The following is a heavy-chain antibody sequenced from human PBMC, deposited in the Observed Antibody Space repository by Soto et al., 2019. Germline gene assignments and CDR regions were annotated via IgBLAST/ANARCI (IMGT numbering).Heavy chain of an antibody. V-gene: IGHV4-59*01. CDR2: IYYSGST. CDR3: ARGVHYSNYAVSHYYMDV. D-gene: IGHD4-4*01. J-gene: IGHJ6*03. Sequence: QVQLQESGPGLVKPSETLSLTCTVSGGSISSYYWSWIRQPPGKGLEWIGYIYYSGSTNYNPSLKSRVTISVDTSKNQFSLKLSSVTAADTAVYYCARGVHYSNYAVSHYYMDVWGKGTTVTVSS. CDR1: GGSISSYY.